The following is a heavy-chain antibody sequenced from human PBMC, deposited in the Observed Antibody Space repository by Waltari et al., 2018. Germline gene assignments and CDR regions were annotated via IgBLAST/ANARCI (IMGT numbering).Heavy chain of an antibody. V-gene: IGHV1-69*12. Sequence: QVQLVQSGAEVKKPGSSVKVSCKASGGTFSSYAISWVRPAPGQGLEWMGGIIPIFGTANYAQKFQGRVTITADESTSTAYMELSSLRSEDTAVYYCARGHCSSTSCYPYYYGMDVWGQGTTVTVSS. J-gene: IGHJ6*02. CDR3: ARGHCSSTSCYPYYYGMDV. CDR1: GGTFSSYA. CDR2: IIPIFGTA. D-gene: IGHD2-2*01.